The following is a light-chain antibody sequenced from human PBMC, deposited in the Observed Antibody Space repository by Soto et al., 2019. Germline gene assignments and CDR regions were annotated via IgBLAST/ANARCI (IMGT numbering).Light chain of an antibody. Sequence: DIQMTQSPSSLSASVGDRVTITCRASQDISNYLAWYQQTPGKVPKLLIYAASTLQSGVPSRFSGSGSGTDFTLTINSLQPEDVATYYCQKYNSAPLTFGGGTKVEI. J-gene: IGKJ4*01. CDR2: AAS. CDR3: QKYNSAPLT. CDR1: QDISNY. V-gene: IGKV1-27*01.